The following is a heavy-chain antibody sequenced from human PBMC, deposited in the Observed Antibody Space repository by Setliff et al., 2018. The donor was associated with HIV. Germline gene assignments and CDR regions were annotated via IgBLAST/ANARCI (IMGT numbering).Heavy chain of an antibody. CDR1: GFTFSSYG. D-gene: IGHD3-22*01. Sequence: HPGGSLRLSCAASGFTFSSYGMHWVRQAPGKGREWVAFIRYDGSNKYYADSVKGRFTISRDNSTSTAYLELSSLRSEDTAVYYCSSLGYYYDSSGYYWGQGTLVTVSS. V-gene: IGHV3-30*02. CDR3: SSLGYYYDSSGYY. CDR2: IRYDGSNK. J-gene: IGHJ4*02.